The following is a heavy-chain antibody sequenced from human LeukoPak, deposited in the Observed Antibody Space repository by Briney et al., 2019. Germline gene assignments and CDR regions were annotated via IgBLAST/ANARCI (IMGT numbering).Heavy chain of an antibody. D-gene: IGHD5-12*01. CDR1: GFTFSSYS. V-gene: IGHV3-21*04. CDR3: ARGTEKTRISGYYSFDH. Sequence: GGSLRLSCAASGFTFSSYSMNWVRQAPGKGLEWVSSISSSSSYIYYADSVKGRFAISRDNAKNSLYLQMNSLRAEDTAIYYCARGTEKTRISGYYSFDHWGRGLLVTVSS. CDR2: ISSSSSYI. J-gene: IGHJ4*02.